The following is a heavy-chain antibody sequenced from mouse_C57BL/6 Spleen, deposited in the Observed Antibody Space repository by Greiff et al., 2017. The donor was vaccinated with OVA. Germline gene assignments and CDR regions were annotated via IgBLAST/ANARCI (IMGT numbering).Heavy chain of an antibody. V-gene: IGHV1-59*01. CDR2: IDPSDSYT. D-gene: IGHD2-10*02. Sequence: VQLQQPGAELVRPGASVKLSCKASGYTFTSYWMHWVKQRPGQGLEWIGVIDPSDSYTNYNQKFKGKATLTVDTSSSTAYMQLSSLTSEDAAVYDCAREGYGNDRGYWGKGTTVTVAS. CDR1: GYTFTSYW. J-gene: IGHJ2*01. CDR3: AREGYGNDRGY.